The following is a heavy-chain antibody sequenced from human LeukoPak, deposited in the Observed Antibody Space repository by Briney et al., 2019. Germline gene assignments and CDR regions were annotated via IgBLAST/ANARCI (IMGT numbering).Heavy chain of an antibody. CDR1: GFTFSSYG. J-gene: IGHJ6*02. CDR3: ARDIRKVDYYGMDV. CDR2: IWYDGSNK. V-gene: IGHV3-33*01. Sequence: GRSLRLPCAASGFTFSSYGMHWVRQAPGKGLEWVAVIWYDGSNKYYADSVKGRFTISRDNSKNTLYLQMNSLRAEDTAVYYCARDIRKVDYYGMDVWGQGTTVTVSS.